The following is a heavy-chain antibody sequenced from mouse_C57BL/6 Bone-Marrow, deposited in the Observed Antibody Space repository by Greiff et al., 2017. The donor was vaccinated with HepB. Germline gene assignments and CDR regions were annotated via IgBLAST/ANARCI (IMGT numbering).Heavy chain of an antibody. CDR1: GFTFSDYG. V-gene: IGHV5-17*01. CDR2: ISSGSSTI. CDR3: AERDFDV. J-gene: IGHJ1*03. Sequence: EVKVVESGGGLVKPGGSLKLSCAASGFTFSDYGMHWVRQAPEKGLEWVAYISSGSSTIYYAETVKGRFTISRDNAKNTLFLQMTSLRSEDTAMYYCAERDFDVWGTGTTVTVSS.